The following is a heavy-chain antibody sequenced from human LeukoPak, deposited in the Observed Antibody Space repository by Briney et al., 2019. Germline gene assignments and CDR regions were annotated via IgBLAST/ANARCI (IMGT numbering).Heavy chain of an antibody. D-gene: IGHD5/OR15-5a*01. CDR3: ARSNDAFDI. CDR2: IYSGGST. Sequence: GGSLRLSCAASGFTVSSNYMNWVRQAPGKGLEWVSIIYSGGSTFYADSVKGRFTISRDNSKNTLFLQMNSLRAEDTAAYYCARSNDAFDIWGQGTMVTVSS. J-gene: IGHJ3*02. V-gene: IGHV3-53*01. CDR1: GFTVSSNY.